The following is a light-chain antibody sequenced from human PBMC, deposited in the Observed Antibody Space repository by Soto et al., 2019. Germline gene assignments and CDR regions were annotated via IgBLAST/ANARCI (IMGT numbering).Light chain of an antibody. CDR1: SIDVGAYNF. V-gene: IGLV2-14*01. Sequence: QSVLTQPASVSGSPGQSITISCSGTSIDVGAYNFVSWYQVHPGRAPKLIISEVTVRPSGVSHRFSGSKSGNSASLTISGLQAEDEADYYCTPYTTTNTPYVLGSGTKVTVL. J-gene: IGLJ1*01. CDR3: TPYTTTNTPYV. CDR2: EVT.